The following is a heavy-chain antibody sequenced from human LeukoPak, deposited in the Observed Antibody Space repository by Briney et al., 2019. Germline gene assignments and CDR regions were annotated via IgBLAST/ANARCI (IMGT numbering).Heavy chain of an antibody. CDR2: ISSSSSTI. V-gene: IGHV3-48*01. CDR1: GFTFSSYS. Sequence: PGGSLRLSCAASGFTFSSYSMNWVRQAPGKGLEWLSYISSSSSTIYYADSVKGRFTISRDNAKNSLYLQMNSLRAEDTAVYYCARQGDRMAGIAARRNDYWGQGTLVTVSS. D-gene: IGHD6-6*01. J-gene: IGHJ4*02. CDR3: ARQGDRMAGIAARRNDY.